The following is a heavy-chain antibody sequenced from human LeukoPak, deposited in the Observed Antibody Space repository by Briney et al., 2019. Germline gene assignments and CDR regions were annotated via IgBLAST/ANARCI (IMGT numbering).Heavy chain of an antibody. CDR1: GGSISNYC. D-gene: IGHD6-19*01. V-gene: IGHV4-59*01. Sequence: SETLSLTCNVSGGSISNYCWSWIRQPPGKGLEWIGYIHNSGSTNYNPSLKSRVTISVDASNNQFSLKLSSVTAADTAVYYCARESSSGWNSFDFWGLGTLVAVSS. CDR2: IHNSGST. J-gene: IGHJ4*02. CDR3: ARESSSGWNSFDF.